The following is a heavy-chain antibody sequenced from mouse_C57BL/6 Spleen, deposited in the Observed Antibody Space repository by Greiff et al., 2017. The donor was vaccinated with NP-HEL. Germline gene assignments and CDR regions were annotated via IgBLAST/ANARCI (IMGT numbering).Heavy chain of an antibody. V-gene: IGHV5-17*01. Sequence: EVKLMASGGGLVKPGGSLKLSCAASGFTFSDYGMHWVRQAPEKGLEWVAYISSGSSTIYYADTVKGRFNISRDNAKNTLFLQMTSLRSEDTAMYYCARDYYGSSFYFDYWGQGTTLTVSS. CDR3: ARDYYGSSFYFDY. J-gene: IGHJ2*01. CDR1: GFTFSDYG. D-gene: IGHD1-1*01. CDR2: ISSGSSTI.